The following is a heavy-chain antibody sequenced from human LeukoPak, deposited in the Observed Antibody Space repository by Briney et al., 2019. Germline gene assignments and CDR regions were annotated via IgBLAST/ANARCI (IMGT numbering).Heavy chain of an antibody. CDR3: AKGGFGSSWPYFDY. CDR2: IRYDGSNK. Sequence: GGSLRLSCAASGFTFSSYGMHWVRQAPGKGLEWVAFIRYDGSNKYYADSVKGRFTISRDNSKNTLYLQMNSLRAEGTAVYYCAKGGFGSSWPYFDYWGQGSLVTVSS. CDR1: GFTFSSYG. J-gene: IGHJ4*02. V-gene: IGHV3-30*02. D-gene: IGHD6-13*01.